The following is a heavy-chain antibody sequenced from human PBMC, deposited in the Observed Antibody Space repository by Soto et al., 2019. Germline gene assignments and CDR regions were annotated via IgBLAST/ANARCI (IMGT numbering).Heavy chain of an antibody. V-gene: IGHV6-1*01. J-gene: IGHJ4*02. CDR1: GDSVSSNSAA. CDR3: AREVVVVPAAIGLFDY. CDR2: TYYRSKWYN. Sequence: SPTLSLPCAISGDSVSSNSAAWNWIRQSPSRGLEWLGRTYYRSKWYNDYAVSVKSRITINPDTSKNQFSLQLNSVTPEDTAVYYCAREVVVVPAAIGLFDYWGQGTLVTVSS. D-gene: IGHD2-2*01.